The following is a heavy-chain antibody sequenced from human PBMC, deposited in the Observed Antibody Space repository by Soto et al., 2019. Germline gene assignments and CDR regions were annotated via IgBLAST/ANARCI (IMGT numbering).Heavy chain of an antibody. V-gene: IGHV1-18*04. D-gene: IGHD3-22*01. Sequence: QVQLVQSGAEVKKPGASVKVSCKASGYTFTSYGISWVRQAPGQGLEWMGWISAYNGNTNYAQKLQGRVTMTTDTPTSTADMELRSLRSDDTAVYYCESPINYDSGGYIGYWGQGTLVTVSS. CDR2: ISAYNGNT. CDR3: ESPINYDSGGYIGY. J-gene: IGHJ4*02. CDR1: GYTFTSYG.